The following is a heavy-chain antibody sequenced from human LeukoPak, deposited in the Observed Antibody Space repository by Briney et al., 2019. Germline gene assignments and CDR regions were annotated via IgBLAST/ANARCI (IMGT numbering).Heavy chain of an antibody. J-gene: IGHJ3*02. D-gene: IGHD3-22*01. Sequence: SETLSLTCTVSGGSISSYYWSWIRQPPGKGLEWIGYIYYSGSTNYNPSLKSRVTISVDTSKNQFSLKLSPVTAADTAVYYCARECHYYDSSGYYYRAFDIWGQGTMVTVSS. CDR2: IYYSGST. V-gene: IGHV4-59*01. CDR1: GGSISSYY. CDR3: ARECHYYDSSGYYYRAFDI.